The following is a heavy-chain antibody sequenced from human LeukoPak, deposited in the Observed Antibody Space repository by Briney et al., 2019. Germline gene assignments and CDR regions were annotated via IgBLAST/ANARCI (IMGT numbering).Heavy chain of an antibody. Sequence: PGGSLRLSCAASGFTFSSYAMSWVRQAPGKGLEWVSVISGSGGSTYYADSVKGRFTISRDNSKNTLYLQMNSLRAEDTAVYYCAKDRAPTVALYFYYGMDVWGQGTTVTVSS. CDR1: GFTFSSYA. CDR3: AKDRAPTVALYFYYGMDV. CDR2: ISGSGGST. D-gene: IGHD4-23*01. J-gene: IGHJ6*02. V-gene: IGHV3-23*01.